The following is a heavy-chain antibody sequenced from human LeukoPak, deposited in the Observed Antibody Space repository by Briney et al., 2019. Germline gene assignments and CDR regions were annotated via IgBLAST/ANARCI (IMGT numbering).Heavy chain of an antibody. J-gene: IGHJ6*03. CDR1: GGSFSGYY. D-gene: IGHD2-15*01. V-gene: IGHV4-34*01. CDR2: INHSGSA. Sequence: PSETLSPTCGVYGGSFSGYYWTWIRQPPGKGLEWIGEINHSGSATHNPSLQSRVTISLDTSKNHFSLKLSSVTAADTAVYYCARAHRNDLEVVIVTTDYSQYYMDVWGKGTTVTVSS. CDR3: ARAHRNDLEVVIVTTDYSQYYMDV.